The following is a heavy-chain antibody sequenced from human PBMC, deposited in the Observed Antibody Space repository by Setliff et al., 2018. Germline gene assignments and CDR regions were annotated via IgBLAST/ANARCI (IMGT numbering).Heavy chain of an antibody. CDR2: ISSSSSYI. D-gene: IGHD5-18*01. V-gene: IGHV3-21*01. Sequence: PVGSLRLSCAASGFTFSSYSLNWVRQAPGKGLEWVSSISSSSSYIYYADSVQGRFTISRDNAKNSLYLQMNSLRAEDTAVYYCARAADSYGPPRSYMDVWGKGTTVTVSS. J-gene: IGHJ6*03. CDR1: GFTFSSYS. CDR3: ARAADSYGPPRSYMDV.